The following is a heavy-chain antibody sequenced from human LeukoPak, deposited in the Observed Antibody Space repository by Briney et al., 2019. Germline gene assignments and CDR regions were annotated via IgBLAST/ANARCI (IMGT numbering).Heavy chain of an antibody. Sequence: ASVKVSCKASGYTFTGYCMHWVRQAPGQGLEWMGWINPNSGGTNYAQKFQGRVTMTRDTSISTAYMELSRLRSDDTAVYYCARTYSGWNHFDYWGQGTLVTVSS. D-gene: IGHD6-19*01. V-gene: IGHV1-2*02. CDR1: GYTFTGYC. CDR2: INPNSGGT. J-gene: IGHJ4*02. CDR3: ARTYSGWNHFDY.